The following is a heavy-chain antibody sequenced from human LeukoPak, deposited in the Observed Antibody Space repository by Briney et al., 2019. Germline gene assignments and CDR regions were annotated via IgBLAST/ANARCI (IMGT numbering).Heavy chain of an antibody. Sequence: SETLSLTCTVSGGSISGSTSYWGWIRQSPGKGLEWIGLLNYSGTTYYNPSLKSRVTISVDTSKNQFSLKLSSVTAADTAVYYCARTTEGGYTYDYFYYYYMDVWGKGTTVTISS. CDR1: GGSISGSTSY. CDR3: ARTTEGGYTYDYFYYYYMDV. J-gene: IGHJ6*03. D-gene: IGHD5-18*01. CDR2: LNYSGTT. V-gene: IGHV4-39*07.